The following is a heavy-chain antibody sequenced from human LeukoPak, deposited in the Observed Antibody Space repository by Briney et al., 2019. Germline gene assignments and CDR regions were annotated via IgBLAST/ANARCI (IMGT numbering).Heavy chain of an antibody. V-gene: IGHV4-59*01. CDR3: ARGRKDVDSNLGPVDS. CDR2: VYYSGGT. CDR1: GGSISRYY. Sequence: SSETLSLTCTVSGGSISRYYWSWIRQPPGKGLEWLGYVYYSGGTNYNPSLKSRVTISVGTSKNQFSLKLTSVTAADTAVYYCARGRKDVDSNLGPVDSGGQGIRVTVPT. D-gene: IGHD4-17*01. J-gene: IGHJ4*02.